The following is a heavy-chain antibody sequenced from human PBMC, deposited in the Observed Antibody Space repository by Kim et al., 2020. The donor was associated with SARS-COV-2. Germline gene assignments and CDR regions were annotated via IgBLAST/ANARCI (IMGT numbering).Heavy chain of an antibody. V-gene: IGHV1-46*01. D-gene: IGHD2-2*01. CDR2: INPSGGST. Sequence: ASVKVSCKASGYTFTSYYMHWVRQAPGQGLEWMGIINPSGGSTSYTQKFQGRVTMTRDTSTSTVYMELSSLRSEDTAVYYCARDPNIVVVPAAGPFDYWVQGTLVTVSS. J-gene: IGHJ4*02. CDR3: ARDPNIVVVPAAGPFDY. CDR1: GYTFTSYY.